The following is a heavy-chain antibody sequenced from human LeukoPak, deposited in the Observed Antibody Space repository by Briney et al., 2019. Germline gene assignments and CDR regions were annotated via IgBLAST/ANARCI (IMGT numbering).Heavy chain of an antibody. CDR2: MNPNSGNT. J-gene: IGHJ4*02. V-gene: IGHV1-8*01. CDR3: ARVDCSGGSCYSGWYDFDY. CDR1: GYTFTSYD. Sequence: ASVKVSCKASGYTFTSYDINWVRQATGQGLEWMGWMNPNSGNTGYAQKLQGRVTMTRNTSISTAYMELSSLRSEDTAVYYCARVDCSGGSCYSGWYDFDYWGQGTLVTVSS. D-gene: IGHD2-15*01.